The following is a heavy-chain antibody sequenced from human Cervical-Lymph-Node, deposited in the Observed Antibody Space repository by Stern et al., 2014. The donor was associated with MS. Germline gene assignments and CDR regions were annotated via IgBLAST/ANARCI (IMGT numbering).Heavy chain of an antibody. D-gene: IGHD3-10*01. J-gene: IGHJ4*02. V-gene: IGHV2-5*02. Sequence: SGPTLVKPTQTLTLTCAVSGFSLSTSGMGVGWIRQPPGKALEWLALIYWDDDKRYSPSLKSRLAITKDASKDQVVLIMTNMDAVDTATYYCARQYYYGSGSTSFDYWGQGTLVTVSS. CDR3: ARQYYYGSGSTSFDY. CDR2: IYWDDDK. CDR1: GFSLSTSGMG.